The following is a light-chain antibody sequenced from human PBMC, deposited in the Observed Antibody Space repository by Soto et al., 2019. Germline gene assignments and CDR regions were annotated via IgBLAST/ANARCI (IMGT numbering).Light chain of an antibody. CDR1: RSVSSN. V-gene: IGKV3-15*01. Sequence: EIVMTQSPATLSVSPGERATLSCRASRSVSSNLAWYQQKPGQAPRLLIYGASTRATGIPARFSGSGSGTEFTLTISSLQSEDFAVYYCQQYSNWPPRAWTFGQGTKVEIK. CDR3: QQYSNWPPRAWT. CDR2: GAS. J-gene: IGKJ1*01.